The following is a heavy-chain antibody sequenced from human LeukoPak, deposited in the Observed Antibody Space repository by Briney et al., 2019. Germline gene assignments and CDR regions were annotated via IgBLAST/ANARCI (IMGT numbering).Heavy chain of an antibody. CDR3: AKVLWHMSNVVVPAANALGY. CDR2: ISGSGGST. Sequence: GGSLRLSCAASGFTFSSYAMSWVRQAPGNGLEWVSAISGSGGSTYYADSVKGRFTISRDNSKNTLYLQMNSLRAEDTAVYYCAKVLWHMSNVVVPAANALGYWGQGTLVGVSS. CDR1: GFTFSSYA. D-gene: IGHD2-2*01. J-gene: IGHJ4*02. V-gene: IGHV3-23*01.